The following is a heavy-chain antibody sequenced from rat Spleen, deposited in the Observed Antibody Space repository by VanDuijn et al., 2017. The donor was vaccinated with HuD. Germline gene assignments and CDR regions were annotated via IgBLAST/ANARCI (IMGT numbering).Heavy chain of an antibody. CDR2: ISTGGGNT. CDR3: VKDRGEYNNLFDY. D-gene: IGHD1-10*01. CDR1: GFSLSNYG. J-gene: IGHJ2*01. V-gene: IGHV5S13*01. Sequence: VQLKESGPGLVQPSQTLSLTCTVSGFSLSNYGVLWVRQAPTKGLEWVASISTGGGNTYYRASVRGRFTISRNNAKNTLFLQMDSLRSEDTATYYCVKDRGEYNNLFDYWGQGVMVTVSS.